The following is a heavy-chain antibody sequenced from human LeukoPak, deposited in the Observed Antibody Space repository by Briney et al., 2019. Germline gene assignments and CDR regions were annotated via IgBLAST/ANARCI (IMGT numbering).Heavy chain of an antibody. V-gene: IGHV4-30-2*01. J-gene: IGHJ5*02. Sequence: SETLSLTCAVSGGSISSGGYSWSWIRQPPGKGLEWIGYIYHSGSTYYNPSLKSRVTISVDRSKNQFSLKLSSVTAADTAVYYCDRWIMVRGVIMSGWFDPWGQGTLVTVSS. CDR1: GGSISSGGYS. D-gene: IGHD3-10*01. CDR3: DRWIMVRGVIMSGWFDP. CDR2: IYHSGST.